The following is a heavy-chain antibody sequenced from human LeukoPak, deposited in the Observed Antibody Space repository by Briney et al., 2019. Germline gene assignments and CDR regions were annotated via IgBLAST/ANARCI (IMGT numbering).Heavy chain of an antibody. D-gene: IGHD3-10*01. V-gene: IGHV5-51*01. Sequence: AEAPLIFCWGSGYSFTSYCIGWGRHKPGEGVEWWGIINPGDSDTRYNPSFQSQVTTSADKSTSTAFQQWSSLKAADPALYYCARTTYYYGSGSYNLIDPWGQGTLVSVSS. CDR1: GYSFTSYC. J-gene: IGHJ5*02. CDR3: ARTTYYYGSGSYNLIDP. CDR2: INPGDSDT.